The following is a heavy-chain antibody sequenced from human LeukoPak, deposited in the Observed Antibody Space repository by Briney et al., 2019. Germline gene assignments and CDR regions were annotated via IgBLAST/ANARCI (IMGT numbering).Heavy chain of an antibody. CDR1: GFTFSSYE. Sequence: GGSLRLSCAASGFTFSSYEMNWVRQAPGKGLEWVSYISSSGSTIYYADSVKGRFTISRDNAKNSLYLQMNSLRAEDTAVYYCARDVARGLWFGEQYYFDYWGQGTLVIVSS. D-gene: IGHD3-10*01. CDR3: ARDVARGLWFGEQYYFDY. V-gene: IGHV3-48*03. CDR2: ISSSGSTI. J-gene: IGHJ4*02.